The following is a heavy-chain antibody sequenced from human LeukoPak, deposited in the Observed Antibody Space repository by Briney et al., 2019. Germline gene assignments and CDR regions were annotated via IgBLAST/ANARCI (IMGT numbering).Heavy chain of an antibody. Sequence: GGSLRLSCAASGFTFSNYAMHWVRQAPGKGLEWVAILSSAGTNKDYADSVKGRFTISRDNSKITLYLQMDSLRVEDTAVYSCARDRPSTVFGVADYYYMDVWGKGTTVTVSS. J-gene: IGHJ6*03. V-gene: IGHV3-30*04. CDR2: LSSAGTNK. D-gene: IGHD3-3*01. CDR3: ARDRPSTVFGVADYYYMDV. CDR1: GFTFSNYA.